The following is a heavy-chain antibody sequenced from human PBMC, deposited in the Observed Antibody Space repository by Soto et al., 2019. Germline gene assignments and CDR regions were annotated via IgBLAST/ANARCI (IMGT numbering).Heavy chain of an antibody. CDR2: IKSKTDGGTT. CDR1: GFTFTNAW. D-gene: IGHD3-22*01. Sequence: GGSLRLSCAASGFTFTNAWINWVRQAPGKGLEWVGRIKSKTDGGTTDYAEPVKGRFAISRDDSNNMVYLQMNSLKIEDTAVYYCTTDSYSTIIIVRFDYWGHGTMVTVS. V-gene: IGHV3-15*07. J-gene: IGHJ4*01. CDR3: TTDSYSTIIIVRFDY.